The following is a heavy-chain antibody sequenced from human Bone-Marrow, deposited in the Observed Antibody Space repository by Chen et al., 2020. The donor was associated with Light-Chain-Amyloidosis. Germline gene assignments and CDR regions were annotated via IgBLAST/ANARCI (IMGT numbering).Heavy chain of an antibody. CDR2: IYPDDSDA. Sequence: EVQLEQSGPEVKKPGESLKISCKGSGYTXPNYWIGWVRQMPGKGLEWMGVIYPDDSDARYSPSFEGQVTISADKSITTAYLQWRSLKASDTAMYYCARRRDGYNFDYWGQGTLATVSS. CDR1: GYTXPNYW. V-gene: IGHV5-51*01. J-gene: IGHJ4*02. CDR3: ARRRDGYNFDY. D-gene: IGHD5-12*01.